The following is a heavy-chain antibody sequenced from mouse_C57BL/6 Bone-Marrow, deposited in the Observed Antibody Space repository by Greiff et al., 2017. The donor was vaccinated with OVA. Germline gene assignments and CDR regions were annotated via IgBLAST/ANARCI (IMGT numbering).Heavy chain of an antibody. V-gene: IGHV1-62-2*01. CDR1: GYTFTEYT. D-gene: IGHD2-3*01. Sequence: VKLMESGAELVKPGASVKLSCKASGYTFTEYTIHWVKQRSGQGLEWIGWFYPGSGSIKYNEKFKDKATLTADKSSSTVYMELSRLTSEDSAVYFCARHEGIYDGYPAWFAYWGQGTLVTVSA. CDR2: FYPGSGSI. CDR3: ARHEGIYDGYPAWFAY. J-gene: IGHJ3*01.